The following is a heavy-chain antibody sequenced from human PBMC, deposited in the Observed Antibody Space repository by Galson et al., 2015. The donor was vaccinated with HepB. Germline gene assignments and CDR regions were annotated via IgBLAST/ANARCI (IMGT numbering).Heavy chain of an antibody. CDR3: AKGRHYYVDAFDI. D-gene: IGHD3-22*01. V-gene: IGHV3-23*01. CDR1: GFTFSSYA. J-gene: IGHJ3*02. CDR2: ISGSGGST. Sequence: SLRLSCAASGFTFSSYAMSWVRQAPGKGLEWVSAISGSGGSTYYADSVKGRFTISRDNSKNTLYLQMNSLRAEDTAVYYCAKGRHYYVDAFDIWGQGTMVTVSS.